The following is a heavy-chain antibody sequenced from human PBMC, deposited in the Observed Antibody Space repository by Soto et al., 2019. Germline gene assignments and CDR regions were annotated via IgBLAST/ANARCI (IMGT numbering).Heavy chain of an antibody. Sequence: QVQLVESGGGVVQPGRSLRLSCAASGFTFSSYGMHWVRQAPGKGLEWVAVISYDGSNKYYADSVKGRFTISRDNSKNTLYLQMNSLRAEDTAVYYCAKDRDGDYGTYYYYYGMDVWGQGTTVTVSS. J-gene: IGHJ6*02. CDR3: AKDRDGDYGTYYYYYGMDV. CDR1: GFTFSSYG. D-gene: IGHD4-17*01. CDR2: ISYDGSNK. V-gene: IGHV3-30*18.